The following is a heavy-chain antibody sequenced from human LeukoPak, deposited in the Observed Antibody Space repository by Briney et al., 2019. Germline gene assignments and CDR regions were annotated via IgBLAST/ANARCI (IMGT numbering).Heavy chain of an antibody. D-gene: IGHD3-10*01. J-gene: IGHJ4*02. CDR1: GFTVSSNY. Sequence: GGSLRLSCAASGFTVSSNYMSWVRQAPGKGLEWVAVISYDGSNKYYADSVKGRFTISRDNSKNTLYLQMNSLRAEDTAVYYCAKDLAGVITMVRGVTLDYWGQGTLVTVSS. CDR2: ISYDGSNK. CDR3: AKDLAGVITMVRGVTLDY. V-gene: IGHV3-30*18.